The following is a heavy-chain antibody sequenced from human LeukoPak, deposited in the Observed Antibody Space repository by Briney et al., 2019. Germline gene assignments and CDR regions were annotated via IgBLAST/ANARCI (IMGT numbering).Heavy chain of an antibody. CDR1: GSTLTELS. CDR2: LDPEDGEI. CDR3: ATEEAGSFPAFDC. V-gene: IGHV1-24*01. D-gene: IGHD1-26*01. Sequence: ASVKVSCKVSGSTLTELSFHWVRQAPGKGLEWMGGLDPEDGEILYAQRFQGRVTMTEDTSTDTAYMDLSSLTPDDTAVYYCATEEAGSFPAFDCWGQGTRVTVSS. J-gene: IGHJ4*02.